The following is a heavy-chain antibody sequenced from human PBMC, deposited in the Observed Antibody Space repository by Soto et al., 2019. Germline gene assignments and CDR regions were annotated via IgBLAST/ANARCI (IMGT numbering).Heavy chain of an antibody. Sequence: GPGPDPPSETLSLTCAVYGGSFSGYYWSWIRQPPGKGLEWIGEINHSGSTTYHPPLKSRATISVDTSKNQFSLKLSSVTAADTAVYYCARGRRGYDILTGYFRERNWFDPWGQGTLVTVSS. CDR1: GGSFSGYY. CDR2: INHSGST. CDR3: ARGRRGYDILTGYFRERNWFDP. J-gene: IGHJ5*02. D-gene: IGHD3-9*01. V-gene: IGHV4-34*01.